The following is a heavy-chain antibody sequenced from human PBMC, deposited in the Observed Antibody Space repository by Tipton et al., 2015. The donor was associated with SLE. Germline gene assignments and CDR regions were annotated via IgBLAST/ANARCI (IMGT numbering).Heavy chain of an antibody. J-gene: IGHJ3*02. CDR2: IYYSGST. Sequence: TLSLTCTVSGGSISSHYWSWIRQPPGKGLEWIGYIYYSGSTNYNPSLKSRVTISVDTSKNQFSLKLRSVTAADTAVYYCARDNAWAFDIWGQGTMVTVSS. V-gene: IGHV4-59*11. CDR1: GGSISSHY. D-gene: IGHD2-8*01. CDR3: ARDNAWAFDI.